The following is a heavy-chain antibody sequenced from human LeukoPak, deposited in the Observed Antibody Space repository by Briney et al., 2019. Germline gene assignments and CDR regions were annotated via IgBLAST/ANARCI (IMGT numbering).Heavy chain of an antibody. CDR3: ARSSDLKDYYGSLNY. D-gene: IGHD3-10*01. J-gene: IGHJ4*02. Sequence: GRSLRLSCAASGFTFSSYAMHWVRQAPGKGLEWVAAVSYDGGNKYYVDSVKGRFTISRDNSKDTLYLQMNGLRAEDTAVYYCARSSDLKDYYGSLNYWGQGTLVTVSS. CDR2: VSYDGGNK. CDR1: GFTFSSYA. V-gene: IGHV3-30-3*01.